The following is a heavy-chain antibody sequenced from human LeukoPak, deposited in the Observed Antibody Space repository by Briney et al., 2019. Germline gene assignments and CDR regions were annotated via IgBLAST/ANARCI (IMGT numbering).Heavy chain of an antibody. V-gene: IGHV3-7*01. J-gene: IGHJ4*02. D-gene: IGHD5-24*01. CDR1: GFTFSSYW. CDR2: IKPDGRER. Sequence: GGSLRLSCAASGFTFSSYWMNWVRQAPGKGLEWVANIKPDGRERYSVDSVKGRFTISRDNAKNSLYLQMNSLRVEDTAVYYCARGLRWHDYWGQGTLVTVSS. CDR3: ARGLRWHDY.